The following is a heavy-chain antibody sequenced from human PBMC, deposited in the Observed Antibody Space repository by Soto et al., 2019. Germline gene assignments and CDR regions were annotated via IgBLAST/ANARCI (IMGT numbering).Heavy chain of an antibody. CDR1: GASITRGEYY. V-gene: IGHV4-39*01. J-gene: IGHJ2*01. Sequence: QLQLRQSGPGLVKPPEALSLTCSVSGASITRGEYYWGWIRQPPGKGLERIGSILYDGSPYYNPSLQSRPTLSVDTSKNQFSLKLNSATAADTAVYYCVRTVGSSWFFDLWGRGTLITVSS. CDR3: VRTVGSSWFFDL. D-gene: IGHD3-10*01. CDR2: ILYDGSP.